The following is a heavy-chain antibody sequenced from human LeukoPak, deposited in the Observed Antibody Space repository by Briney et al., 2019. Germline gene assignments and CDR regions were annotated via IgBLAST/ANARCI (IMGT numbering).Heavy chain of an antibody. Sequence: ASVKVSCKASGYTFTSYYMRWVGQAPGQGLEGMGGINPSGGSTNYAQKYQGRVTMTRDTSTSTVYMELSSLRSEDTAVYYCAREGGRYDFWSGFNYYYYMDVWGKGTTVTVSS. D-gene: IGHD3-3*01. CDR2: INPSGGST. CDR1: GYTFTSYY. J-gene: IGHJ6*03. CDR3: AREGGRYDFWSGFNYYYYMDV. V-gene: IGHV1-46*03.